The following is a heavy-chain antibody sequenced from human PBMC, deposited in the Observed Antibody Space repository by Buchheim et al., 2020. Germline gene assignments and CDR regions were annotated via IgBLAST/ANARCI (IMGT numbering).Heavy chain of an antibody. V-gene: IGHV1-69*01. Sequence: QVQLVQSGAEVKKPGSSLKVSCKAPKNTFNSYGFSWVRQAPGQGLEWMGGIIPIFGTTESAQKFQGRVTISADQSTSIVSMERSGLRSEDTAVYYCARVGPHCGGDCHSGYFDYWDQGAL. CDR1: KNTFNSYG. CDR2: IIPIFGTT. D-gene: IGHD2-21*02. J-gene: IGHJ4*02. CDR3: ARVGPHCGGDCHSGYFDY.